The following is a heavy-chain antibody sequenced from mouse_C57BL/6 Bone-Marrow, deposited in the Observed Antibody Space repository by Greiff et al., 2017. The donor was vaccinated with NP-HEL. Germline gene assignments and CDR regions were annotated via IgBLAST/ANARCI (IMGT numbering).Heavy chain of an antibody. D-gene: IGHD1-1*02. Sequence: QVQLQQSGAELVKPGASVKLSCKASGYTFTSYWMHWVKQRPGQGLEWIGMIHPNSGSTNYNEKFKSKATLTVDKSSSTAYMQLSSLTSEDSAVYYCAKDGRYDWFAYWGQGTLVTVSA. CDR2: IHPNSGST. CDR1: GYTFTSYW. CDR3: AKDGRYDWFAY. J-gene: IGHJ3*01. V-gene: IGHV1-64*01.